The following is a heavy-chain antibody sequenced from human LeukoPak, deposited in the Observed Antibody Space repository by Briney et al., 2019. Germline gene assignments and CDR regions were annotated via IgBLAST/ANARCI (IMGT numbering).Heavy chain of an antibody. CDR2: IYYDGSNI. D-gene: IGHD1-1*01. CDR1: EFTFTTYG. J-gene: IGHJ4*02. Sequence: GGSLRLSCAASEFTFTTYGMHWVRQAPGKALEWVAFIYYDGSNIYYADYVKGRFTISRDISKNTLYLQMDSLRAEDTAIYYCARDWKTNSFDYWGQGTLVTVSS. V-gene: IGHV3-33*01. CDR3: ARDWKTNSFDY.